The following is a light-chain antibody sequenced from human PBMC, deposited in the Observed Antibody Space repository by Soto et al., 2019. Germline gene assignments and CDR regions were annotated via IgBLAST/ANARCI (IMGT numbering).Light chain of an antibody. CDR1: QSVRSGY. V-gene: IGKV3-20*01. CDR3: QQYATSPST. Sequence: DIVLEQSPGTLSLSPGESATLSCRASQSVRSGYLAWYQQKPGQAPRLLIYGASSRASGIRDSFSGSGSGTDITLTISRLEPEDFAVYYCQQYATSPSTFGQGTKLEIK. CDR2: GAS. J-gene: IGKJ2*01.